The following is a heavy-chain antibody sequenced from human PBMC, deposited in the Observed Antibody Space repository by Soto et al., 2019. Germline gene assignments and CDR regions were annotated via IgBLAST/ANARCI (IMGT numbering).Heavy chain of an antibody. J-gene: IGHJ6*03. CDR3: AKLRGSRYYYYMDV. D-gene: IGHD6-13*01. Sequence: PGGSLILSCAASGFTFSSYAMSWVRQAPGKGLEWVSAISGSGGSTYYADSVKGRFTISRDNSKNTLYLQMNSLRAEDTAVYYCAKLRGSRYYYYMDVWGKGTTVTVSS. CDR2: ISGSGGST. V-gene: IGHV3-23*01. CDR1: GFTFSSYA.